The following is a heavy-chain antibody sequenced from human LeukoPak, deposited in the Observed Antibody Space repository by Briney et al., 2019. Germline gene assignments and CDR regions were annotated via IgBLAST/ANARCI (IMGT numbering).Heavy chain of an antibody. CDR1: GFTFSSYS. CDR2: ISSSSSYI. CDR3: ARDGTQGAFDI. J-gene: IGHJ3*02. Sequence: GGSLRLSCAASGFTFSSYSMNWVRQAPGKGLEWVSSISSSSSYIYYADSVKGRFTISRDNAKNSLYLQMNSLRAEDTAVYYCARDGTQGAFDIWGQGTMVTVSS. V-gene: IGHV3-21*01.